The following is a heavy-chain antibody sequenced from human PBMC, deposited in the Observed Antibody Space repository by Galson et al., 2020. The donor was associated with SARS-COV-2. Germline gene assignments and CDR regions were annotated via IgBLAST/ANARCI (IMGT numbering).Heavy chain of an antibody. Sequence: ASETLSLTCAVSGDSLSSGTYYWSWIRQLPGGGLEWIGYIHNSGSYYNPSLRGRLTLSLDAANNQLSLRLSSVTAADTAVYYCATSDYVRRGTDYWGEGTRVTVSA. CDR3: ATSDYVRRGTDY. D-gene: IGHD3-10*02. CDR1: GDSLSSGTYY. CDR2: IHNSGS. J-gene: IGHJ4*02. V-gene: IGHV4-31*11.